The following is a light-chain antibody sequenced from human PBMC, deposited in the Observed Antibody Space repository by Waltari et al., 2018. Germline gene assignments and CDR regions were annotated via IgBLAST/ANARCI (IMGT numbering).Light chain of an antibody. CDR3: QQYYGTFPT. V-gene: IGKV4-1*01. CDR2: WAS. J-gene: IGKJ1*01. CDR1: LSVFYRSNNKNF. Sequence: DIVMTQSPDSLPVSLGDTVTISCKSSLSVFYRSNNKNFLAWYQLKPGQPLKLLSYWASTRESGVPDRFSGSGSGTKFTLTISSLQAEDVAIYYCQQYYGTFPTFGQGTKLEI.